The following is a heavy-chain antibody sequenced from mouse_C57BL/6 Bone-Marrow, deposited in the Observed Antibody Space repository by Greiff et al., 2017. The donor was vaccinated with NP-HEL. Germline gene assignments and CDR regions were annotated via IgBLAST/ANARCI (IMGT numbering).Heavy chain of an antibody. Sequence: EVMLVESGGALVKPGGSLKLPCAAPGFTFSSYGMSWVRPTPDKRLEWAATISSGGSYTYYPDSVKGRFTISRDNAKNTLYLQMSSLKSEDTAMYYCARPPYYYGSSYRYFDVWGTGTTVTVSS. D-gene: IGHD1-1*01. CDR3: ARPPYYYGSSYRYFDV. CDR1: GFTFSSYG. CDR2: ISSGGSYT. J-gene: IGHJ1*03. V-gene: IGHV5-6*01.